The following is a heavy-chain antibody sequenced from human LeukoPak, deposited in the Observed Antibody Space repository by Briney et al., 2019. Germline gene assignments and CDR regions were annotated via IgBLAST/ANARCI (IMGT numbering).Heavy chain of an antibody. CDR3: ARDNWGKDY. V-gene: IGHV4-59*12. D-gene: IGHD7-27*01. J-gene: IGHJ4*02. CDR1: GGSISSYY. Sequence: SETLSLTCTVSGGSISSYYWTWIRQPPGKGLEWIGSLYYSGSTNYNPSLKSRVTISIDTSKNQFSLKLNSMTAADTAVYYCARDNWGKDYWGQGTLVTVSS. CDR2: LYYSGST.